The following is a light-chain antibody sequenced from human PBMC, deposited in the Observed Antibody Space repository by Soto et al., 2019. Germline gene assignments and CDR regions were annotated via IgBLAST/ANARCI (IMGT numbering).Light chain of an antibody. J-gene: IGLJ1*01. Sequence: QSALTHSPWVSGSPGQPIIISRAGSSRDVGGYNYVSWYQQHPGKAPQLMIYEVSNRPSGVSNRFSASKSGNKDSLPIPVLQAEDEADYFCSSHTTSSTRYVYRTGTKVTVL. CDR1: SRDVGGYNY. CDR2: EVS. CDR3: SSHTTSSTRYV. V-gene: IGLV2-14*01.